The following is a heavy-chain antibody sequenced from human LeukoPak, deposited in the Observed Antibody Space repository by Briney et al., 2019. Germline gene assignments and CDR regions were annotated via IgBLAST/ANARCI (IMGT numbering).Heavy chain of an antibody. V-gene: IGHV4-39*06. CDR3: ARDKGFYDSSVSWGWFDP. Sequence: SETLSLTCTVSGGSITTTNYWGWIRPPPGKGLEWVGSIYYRGSTSYNPSLKSGLTLSIDRSKNQFGLKLKSVSAADRAIYYCARDKGFYDSSVSWGWFDPGGQGTLVPVSP. CDR2: IYYRGST. J-gene: IGHJ5*02. D-gene: IGHD3-22*01. CDR1: GGSITTTNY.